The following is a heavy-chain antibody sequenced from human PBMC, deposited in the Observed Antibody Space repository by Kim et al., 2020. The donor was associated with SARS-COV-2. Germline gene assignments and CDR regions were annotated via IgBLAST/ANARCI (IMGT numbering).Heavy chain of an antibody. Sequence: KDRFTISRDNAKNSLYLQMNSLRDEDTAVYYCARDPTYDFWSGYSRSFDYWGQGTLVTVSS. CDR3: ARDPTYDFWSGYSRSFDY. V-gene: IGHV3-48*02. D-gene: IGHD3-3*01. J-gene: IGHJ4*02.